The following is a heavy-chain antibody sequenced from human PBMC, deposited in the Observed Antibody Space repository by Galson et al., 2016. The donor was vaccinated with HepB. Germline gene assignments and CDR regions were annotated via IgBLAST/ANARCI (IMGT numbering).Heavy chain of an antibody. D-gene: IGHD1-14*01. J-gene: IGHJ4*02. CDR2: ISAYNGNT. V-gene: IGHV1-18*04. CDR1: GYTFTSFG. CDR3: ARDRGAREPFDH. Sequence: SVKVSCKASGYTFTSFGIAWVRQAPGQGLEWMAWISAYNGNTRYAQNLQGRLTMTTDSATMTAYMELRSLRSDDTAVYYCARDRGAREPFDHWGQGTRVTVTS.